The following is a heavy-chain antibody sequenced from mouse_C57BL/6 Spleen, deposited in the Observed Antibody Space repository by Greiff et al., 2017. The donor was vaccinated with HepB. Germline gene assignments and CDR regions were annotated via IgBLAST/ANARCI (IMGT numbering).Heavy chain of an antibody. V-gene: IGHV5-9*01. CDR3: ARQGSSYAMDY. J-gene: IGHJ4*01. Sequence: EVKLQESGGGLVKPGGSLKLSCAASGFTFSSYTMSWVRQTPEKRLEWVATISGGGGNTYYPDSVKGRFTISRDNAKNTLYLQMSSLRSEDTALYYWARQGSSYAMDYWGQGTSVTVSS. CDR2: ISGGGGNT. D-gene: IGHD1-1*01. CDR1: GFTFSSYT.